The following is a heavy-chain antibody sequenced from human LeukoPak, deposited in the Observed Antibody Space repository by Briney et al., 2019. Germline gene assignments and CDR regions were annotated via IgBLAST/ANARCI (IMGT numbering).Heavy chain of an antibody. J-gene: IGHJ6*03. CDR2: ISAYNGNT. CDR3: ARAENYDFWSGYYTGYYYYYMDV. CDR1: GYTFTSYG. D-gene: IGHD3-3*01. Sequence: GESLKISCKASGYTFTSYGISWVRQAPGQGLEWMGWISAYNGNTNYAQKLQGRVTMTTDTSTSTAYMELRSLRSDDTAVYYCARAENYDFWSGYYTGYYYYYMDVWGKGTTVTVSS. V-gene: IGHV1-18*01.